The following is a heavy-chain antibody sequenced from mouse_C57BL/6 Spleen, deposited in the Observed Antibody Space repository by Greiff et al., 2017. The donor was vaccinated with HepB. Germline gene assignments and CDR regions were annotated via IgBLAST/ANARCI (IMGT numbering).Heavy chain of an antibody. J-gene: IGHJ3*01. D-gene: IGHD1-1*01. CDR1: GYTFTSYW. V-gene: IGHV1-64*01. Sequence: QVQLQQPGAELVKPGASVKLSCKASGYTFTSYWMHWVKQRPGQGLEWIGKIHPNSGSTNYNEKFKSKATLTVDKSSSTAYMQLSSLTSEDSAVYYCAREGPYYGSSYGFAYWGQGTLVTVSA. CDR3: AREGPYYGSSYGFAY. CDR2: IHPNSGST.